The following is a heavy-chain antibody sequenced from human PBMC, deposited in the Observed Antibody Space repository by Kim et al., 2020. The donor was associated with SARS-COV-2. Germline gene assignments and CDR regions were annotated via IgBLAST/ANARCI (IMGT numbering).Heavy chain of an antibody. Sequence: GGSLRLSCAASGFTFDDYAMHWVRQAPGKGLEWVSGISWNSGSIGYVDSVKDRFTISRDNAKSSLYLQMNNLRAEDSALYYCAKDIGSSTWYFFDSWGQGALVTVSS. CDR1: GFTFDDYA. V-gene: IGHV3-9*01. D-gene: IGHD6-13*01. CDR2: ISWNSGSI. CDR3: AKDIGSSTWYFFDS. J-gene: IGHJ4*02.